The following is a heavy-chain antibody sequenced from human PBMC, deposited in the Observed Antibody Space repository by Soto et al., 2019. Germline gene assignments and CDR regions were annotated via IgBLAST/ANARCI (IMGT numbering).Heavy chain of an antibody. V-gene: IGHV3-74*01. CDR3: TRGYSGYGNFDY. J-gene: IGHJ4*02. Sequence: GGSLRLSWADSGFTISCYWMHWVRQAPGQGLVWVSRIKIDGSSISYADSVKGRFIISRDNAKNTLYLQMNSLRADDTAVYYCTRGYSGYGNFDYWVQGALVTVSS. CDR1: GFTISCYW. D-gene: IGHD5-12*01. CDR2: IKIDGSSI.